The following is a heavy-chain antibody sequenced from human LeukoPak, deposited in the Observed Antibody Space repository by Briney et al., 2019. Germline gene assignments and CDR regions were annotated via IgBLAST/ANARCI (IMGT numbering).Heavy chain of an antibody. D-gene: IGHD4-17*01. V-gene: IGHV4-4*09. CDR1: GGSISSYY. J-gene: IGHJ5*02. Sequence: PSETLSLTCTVSGGSISSYYWSWIRQPAGKGLEWIGYIYTSGSTNYNPSLKSRVTISVDTSKNQFSLRLSSVTAADTAVYYCARHGSPVTPQSDNWFDPWGQGTLVTVSS. CDR3: ARHGSPVTPQSDNWFDP. CDR2: IYTSGST.